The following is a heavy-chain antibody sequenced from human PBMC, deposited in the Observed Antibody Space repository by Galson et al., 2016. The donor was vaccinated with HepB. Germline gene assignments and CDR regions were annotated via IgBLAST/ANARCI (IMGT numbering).Heavy chain of an antibody. V-gene: IGHV3-30*04. CDR2: ISYDGSNK. D-gene: IGHD4-17*01. CDR3: ARGLRGNYYLDY. CDR1: GFTFSSYA. J-gene: IGHJ4*02. Sequence: SLRLSCAASGFTFSSYAIHWVRRAPGKGLEWVAVISYDGSNKYYADSVKGRFTISRDNSKNTLYLQMNSLRAEDTAVYYCARGLRGNYYLDYWGQGTLVTVSS.